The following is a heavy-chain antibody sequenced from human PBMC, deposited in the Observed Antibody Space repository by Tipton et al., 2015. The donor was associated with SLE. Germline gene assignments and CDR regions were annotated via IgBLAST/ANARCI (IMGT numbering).Heavy chain of an antibody. V-gene: IGHV4-59*01. CDR3: AGELTGYSY. J-gene: IGHJ4*02. CDR1: GNSISNYY. CDR2: IWYTGST. D-gene: IGHD3-9*01. Sequence: TLSLTCTVSGNSISNYYWSWIRQPSGRGLEWIGYIWYTGSTDYNPSLKSRVSIAADTSKKQFSLRLSSVTTADTAVYFCAGELTGYSYWGQGTLVTVSS.